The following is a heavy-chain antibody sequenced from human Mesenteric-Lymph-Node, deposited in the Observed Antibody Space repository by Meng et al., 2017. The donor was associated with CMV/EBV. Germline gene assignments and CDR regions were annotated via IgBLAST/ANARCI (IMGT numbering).Heavy chain of an antibody. CDR3: ARHQRWLKSEGGFNY. CDR2: INHSGST. V-gene: IGHV4-34*01. D-gene: IGHD4-23*01. Sequence: QVTLQTWGAGLLKPSGALSLTCAVYGGSFSGYYWSWIRQPPGKGLEWIGEINHSGSTNYNPSLKSRVTISVDTSKNQFSLKLSSVTAADTAVYYCARHQRWLKSEGGFNYWGQGTLVTVSS. J-gene: IGHJ4*02. CDR1: GGSFSGYY.